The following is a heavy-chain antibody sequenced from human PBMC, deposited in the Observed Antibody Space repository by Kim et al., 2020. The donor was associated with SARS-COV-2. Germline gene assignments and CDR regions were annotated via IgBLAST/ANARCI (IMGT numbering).Heavy chain of an antibody. Sequence: AGSTSYSDPVKGRFPISRDDSKNTRYLQMNSLSAEDTAVYYCAGEHGDYWGQRTLVTVSS. V-gene: IGHV3-53*01. CDR3: AGEHGDY. J-gene: IGHJ4*02. CDR2: AGST.